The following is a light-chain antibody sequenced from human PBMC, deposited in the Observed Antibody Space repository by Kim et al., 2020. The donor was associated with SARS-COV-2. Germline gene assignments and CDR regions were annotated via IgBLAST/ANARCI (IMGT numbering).Light chain of an antibody. J-gene: IGLJ1*01. V-gene: IGLV2-14*03. CDR2: DVS. CDR1: SSDVGGYNY. CDR3: GSYASSGTRV. Sequence: GHSITISCTGTSSDVGGYNYVSWYQHHPGKAPKLSIYDVSNRPSGVSNRFPGSKSGNTASLAISGLQAEDEADYYCGSYASSGTRVFGTGTKVTVL.